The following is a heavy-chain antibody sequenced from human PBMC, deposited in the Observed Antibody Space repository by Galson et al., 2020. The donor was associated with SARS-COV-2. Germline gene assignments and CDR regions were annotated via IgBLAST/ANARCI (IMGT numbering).Heavy chain of an antibody. V-gene: IGHV3-30*04. CDR3: TRDVSGGASDI. CDR2: ISHDGKIQ. CDR1: GFTFRTYA. Sequence: GGSLRLSCAASGFTFRTYAIHWVRQAPGKGLEWLTVISHDGKIQVYANSVKGRFTISRDNSGNMVFLQMVSLRADDTALYYCTRDVSGGASDIWGQGTMVTVSS. J-gene: IGHJ3*02. D-gene: IGHD1-26*01.